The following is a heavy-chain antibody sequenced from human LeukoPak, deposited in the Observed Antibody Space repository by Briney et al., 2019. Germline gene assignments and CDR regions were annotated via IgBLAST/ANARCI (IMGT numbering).Heavy chain of an antibody. CDR2: INHSGST. Sequence: PSETLSLTCSVSGGSVSSYYWSWIRQSPGKGLEWIGEINHSGSTNYNPSLKSRVTISVDTSKNQFSLKLSSVTAADTAVYYCARNSGYGIHYYYYGMDVWGQGTTVTVSS. D-gene: IGHD5-12*01. J-gene: IGHJ6*02. CDR1: GGSVSSYY. V-gene: IGHV4-34*01. CDR3: ARNSGYGIHYYYYGMDV.